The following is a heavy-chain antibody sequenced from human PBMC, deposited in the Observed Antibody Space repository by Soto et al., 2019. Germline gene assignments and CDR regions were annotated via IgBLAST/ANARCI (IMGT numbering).Heavy chain of an antibody. CDR3: ASLPDWGSGSN. D-gene: IGHD3-10*01. Sequence: QLQLQESGPGLVKPSETLSLTCTVSGGSISSSSYYWCWIRQHQGKWLEWIGSIYYSGSTQYNPALKLRDTIYVDTSKNQFSLRLSSVTAAATAIYYCASLPDWGSGSNWGQGTLVTVSS. CDR2: IYYSGST. J-gene: IGHJ4*02. V-gene: IGHV4-39*01. CDR1: GGSISSSSYY.